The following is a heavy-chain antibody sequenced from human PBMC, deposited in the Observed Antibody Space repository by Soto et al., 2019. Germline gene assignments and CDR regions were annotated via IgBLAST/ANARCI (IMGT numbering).Heavy chain of an antibody. CDR3: AREVIAVVGAIRWFDP. D-gene: IGHD6-19*01. CDR1: GFTFSSYA. CDR2: IKGDGTST. J-gene: IGHJ5*02. Sequence: PGGSLRLSCAASGFTFSSYAMSWVRQAPGKGLEWVSRIKGDGTSTDYADSVKGRFTIARDNAKNTLYLQMNSLTAEDTAVYYCAREVIAVVGAIRWFDPWGQGTLVTVSS. V-gene: IGHV3-74*01.